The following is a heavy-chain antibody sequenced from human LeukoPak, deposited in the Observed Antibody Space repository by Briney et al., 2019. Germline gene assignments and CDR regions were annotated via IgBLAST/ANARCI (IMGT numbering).Heavy chain of an antibody. D-gene: IGHD3-9*01. CDR3: ARGRDGTGYSFDWFDP. CDR1: GGSISSYY. V-gene: IGHV4-4*07. Sequence: SETLSLTCTVSGGSISSYYWSWIRQPAGKGLEWIGRIYTSGSTNYNPSLKSRVTISVDKSKNQLSQKLSSVTAADTAVYYCARGRDGTGYSFDWFDPWGQGTLVTVSS. J-gene: IGHJ5*02. CDR2: IYTSGST.